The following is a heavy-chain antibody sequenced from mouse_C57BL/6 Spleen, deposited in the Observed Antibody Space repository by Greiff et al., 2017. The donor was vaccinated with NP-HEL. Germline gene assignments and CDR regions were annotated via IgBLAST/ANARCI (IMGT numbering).Heavy chain of an antibody. J-gene: IGHJ4*01. CDR3: ARMGYYGSREGYAMDY. D-gene: IGHD1-1*01. V-gene: IGHV5-17*01. Sequence: EVQVVESGGGLVKPGGSLKLSCAASGFTFSDYGMHWVRQAPEKGLEWVAYISSGSSTIYYADTVKGRFTISRDNAKNTLFLQMTSLRSEDTAMYYCARMGYYGSREGYAMDYWGQGTSVTVSS. CDR2: ISSGSSTI. CDR1: GFTFSDYG.